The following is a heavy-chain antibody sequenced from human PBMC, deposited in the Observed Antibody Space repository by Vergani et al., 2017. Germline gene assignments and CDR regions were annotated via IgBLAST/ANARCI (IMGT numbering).Heavy chain of an antibody. CDR1: GGSISSYY. J-gene: IGHJ4*02. Sequence: QVQLQESGPGLVKPSETLSLTCTVSGGSISSYYWSWIRQPPGKGLECIGYIYDSGSANYNPSLKSRVTISVDTSKNQFSMKLSSVTAAETAVYYCARGDRGTSDYWGQGTLVTVSS. CDR3: ARGDRGTSDY. D-gene: IGHD1-1*01. V-gene: IGHV4-59*01. CDR2: IYDSGSA.